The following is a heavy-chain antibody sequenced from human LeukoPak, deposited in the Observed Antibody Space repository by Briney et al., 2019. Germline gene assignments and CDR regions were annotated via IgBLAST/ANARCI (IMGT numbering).Heavy chain of an antibody. Sequence: PGGSLRLSCAASGFTFDDYGMSWVRQAPGKGLEWVSGINWNGGSTGYADSVKGRFTISRDNAKNSLYLQMNSLRAEDTALYYCARRDIVAVPAAIIGAFDIWGQGTMVTVSS. CDR2: INWNGGST. V-gene: IGHV3-20*04. J-gene: IGHJ3*02. CDR1: GFTFDDYG. D-gene: IGHD2-2*02. CDR3: ARRDIVAVPAAIIGAFDI.